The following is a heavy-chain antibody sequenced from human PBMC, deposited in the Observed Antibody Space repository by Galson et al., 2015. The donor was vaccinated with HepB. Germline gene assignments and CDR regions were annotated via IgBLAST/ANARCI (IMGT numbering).Heavy chain of an antibody. CDR3: ARESRYYDSRDKYFEH. J-gene: IGHJ1*01. Sequence: SCKASGGTFSNFAFNWVRQAPGQGLEWVGGITPFFGPTTYAQRFQGRVTITADEVTTTAYMELSSLRSEDTAVYYCARESRYYDSRDKYFEHWGQGTLVTVSS. V-gene: IGHV1-69*01. CDR2: ITPFFGPT. CDR1: GGTFSNFA. D-gene: IGHD3-22*01.